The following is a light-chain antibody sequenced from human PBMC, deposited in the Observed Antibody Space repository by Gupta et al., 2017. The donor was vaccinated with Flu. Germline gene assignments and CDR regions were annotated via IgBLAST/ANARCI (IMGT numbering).Light chain of an antibody. CDR2: GNS. CDR1: SSNIGAGYD. J-gene: IGLJ3*02. CDR3: QSYDSSLSGGV. V-gene: IGLV1-40*01. Sequence: QSVLTQPPSVSGAPGQRVTISCTGSSSNIGAGYDVHWYQQLPGTAPKLLIYGNSNRPSGVPDRVSGSKSGTSASLAITGLQAEDEAEYDCQSYDSSLSGGVFGGGTKLTVL.